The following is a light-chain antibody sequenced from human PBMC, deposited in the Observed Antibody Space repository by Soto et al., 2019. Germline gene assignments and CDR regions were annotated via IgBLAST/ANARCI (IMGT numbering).Light chain of an antibody. V-gene: IGKV1-8*01. CDR2: AAS. J-gene: IGKJ1*01. CDR3: QQYYSYPWT. CDR1: QGISSY. Sequence: IQMTQSPCSLSASVGDRVTITCRASQGISSYLAWYQQKPGKAPKLLIYAASTLQSGVPSRFSGSGSGTDFTLTISCLQSEDFATYYCQQYYSYPWTFGQGTKVDIK.